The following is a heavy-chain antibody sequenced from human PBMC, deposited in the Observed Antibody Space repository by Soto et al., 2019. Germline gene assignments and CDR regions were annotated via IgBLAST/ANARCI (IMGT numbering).Heavy chain of an antibody. D-gene: IGHD3-22*01. J-gene: IGHJ6*02. CDR3: AKAGGKGFDPSGWGDGLAV. CDR2: ISYDGTHR. CDR1: GFTFSSSG. Sequence: QVQLVESGGGVVQPGRSLRLSCAASGFTFSSSGMHWVRQTPVKGLEWLAVISYDGTHRYYEDSVKGRFTISRDNSENTLSRQLTSLRTEDTALYSCAKAGGKGFDPSGWGDGLAVWGQGTTVTVSS. V-gene: IGHV3-30*18.